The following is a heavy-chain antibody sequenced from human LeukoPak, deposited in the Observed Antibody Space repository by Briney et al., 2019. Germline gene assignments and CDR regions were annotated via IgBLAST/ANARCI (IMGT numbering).Heavy chain of an antibody. CDR3: AKEIAAAANWFDP. Sequence: PGRPLRPSCAASGFTFSSYGMHWVRQAPGKGLEWVAVIWYDGSNKYYADSVKGRFTISRDNSKNTLYLQMNSLRAEDTAVYYCAKEIAAAANWFDPWGQGTLVTVSS. CDR1: GFTFSSYG. CDR2: IWYDGSNK. D-gene: IGHD6-13*01. V-gene: IGHV3-33*06. J-gene: IGHJ5*02.